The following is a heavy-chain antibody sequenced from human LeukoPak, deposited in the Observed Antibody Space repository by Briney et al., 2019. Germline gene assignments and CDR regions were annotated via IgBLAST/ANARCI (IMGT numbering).Heavy chain of an antibody. CDR3: AKGHGDWIPAEYLQH. J-gene: IGHJ1*01. V-gene: IGHV3-23*01. CDR2: VNGNSDRI. D-gene: IGHD4-17*01. CDR1: GFTLRNYA. Sequence: QPGGSLRLSCAASGFTLRNYAMNWVRQAPGKGLEWVSAVNGNSDRIYYADSVKGRFTISRDNSQNTLSLQMNSLRAEDTAIYYCAKGHGDWIPAEYLQHWGQGILVTVSS.